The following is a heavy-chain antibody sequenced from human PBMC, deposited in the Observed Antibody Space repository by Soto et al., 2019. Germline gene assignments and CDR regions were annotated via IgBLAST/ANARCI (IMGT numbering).Heavy chain of an antibody. CDR2: IQSGGTT. V-gene: IGHV3-66*01. Sequence: GGSLRLSCAASGFTVSSKYMTWVRQAPGKGLEWVSLIQSGGTTYYADSVKGRFTISRDTSENTLHLQMDSLRVEDTAVYYCARDDVLCDGGRCYGIPLDVWGKGNTVTVSS. D-gene: IGHD2-15*01. J-gene: IGHJ6*04. CDR3: ARDDVLCDGGRCYGIPLDV. CDR1: GFTVSSKY.